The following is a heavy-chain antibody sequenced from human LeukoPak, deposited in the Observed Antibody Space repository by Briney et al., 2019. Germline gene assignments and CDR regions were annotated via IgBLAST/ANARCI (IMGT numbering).Heavy chain of an antibody. D-gene: IGHD2-2*01. J-gene: IGHJ6*02. CDR1: GLTVSSNY. Sequence: LPGGSLRLSCAASGLTVSSNYMSWVRQAPGKGLEWVSVIYSGGSTYYADSVKGRFTISRDNSKNTLYLQMNSLRPEDTAVYYCARDLPPAPWNGMDVWGQGTTVTVSS. CDR2: IYSGGST. CDR3: ARDLPPAPWNGMDV. V-gene: IGHV3-53*01.